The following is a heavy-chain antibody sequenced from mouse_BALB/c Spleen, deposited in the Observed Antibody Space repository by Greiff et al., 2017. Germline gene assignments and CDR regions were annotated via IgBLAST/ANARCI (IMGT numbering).Heavy chain of an antibody. CDR1: GFTFSDYY. CDR3: ARDGGITTRSYFDY. J-gene: IGHJ2*01. D-gene: IGHD2-4*01. CDR2: ISDGGSYT. Sequence: EVQLVESGGGLVKPGGSLKLSCAASGFTFSDYYMYWVRQTPEKRLEWVATISDGGSYTYYPDSVKGRFTISRDNAKNNLYLQMSSLKSEDTAMYYCARDGGITTRSYFDYWGQGTTLTVSS. V-gene: IGHV5-4*02.